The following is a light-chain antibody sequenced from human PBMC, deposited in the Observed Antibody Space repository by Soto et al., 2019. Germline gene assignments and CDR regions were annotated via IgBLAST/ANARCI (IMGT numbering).Light chain of an antibody. J-gene: IGKJ1*01. CDR2: AAS. CDR1: QGISNY. Sequence: IQMTQAPSSRSASVGDRVASTCRASQGISNYFAWYQQKPGKVPQLLIYAASTLQSGVPSRFSGSGSGTDFTLTISSLQPEDFATYYCQKSNSAPRTFGQGTKVDI. CDR3: QKSNSAPRT. V-gene: IGKV1-27*01.